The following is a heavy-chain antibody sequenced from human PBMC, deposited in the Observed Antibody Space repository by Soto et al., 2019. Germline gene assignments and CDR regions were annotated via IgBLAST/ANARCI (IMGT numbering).Heavy chain of an antibody. J-gene: IGHJ6*02. CDR1: GGSISSSSYY. V-gene: IGHV4-39*01. CDR3: VRHTLPYDSSGYYRYYYYYGMDV. D-gene: IGHD3-22*01. Sequence: SETLSLTCTVSGGSISSSSYYWGWIRQPPGKGLEWIGSIYYSGSTYYNPPLKSRVTISVDTSKNQFSLKLSSVTAADTAVYYCVRHTLPYDSSGYYRYYYYYGMDVWGQGTTVTVSS. CDR2: IYYSGST.